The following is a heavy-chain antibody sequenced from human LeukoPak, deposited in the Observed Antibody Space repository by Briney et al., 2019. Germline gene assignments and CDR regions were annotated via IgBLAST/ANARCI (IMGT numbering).Heavy chain of an antibody. Sequence: SETLSLTCAVYGGSFSGYYWSWIRQPPGKGLEWIGEINHSGSTNYNPSLKSRVTISVDTSKNQFSLKLSSVTAADTAVYYCASLEEVVPAARWLDPWGQGTLVTVSS. CDR1: GGSFSGYY. V-gene: IGHV4-34*01. D-gene: IGHD2-2*01. J-gene: IGHJ5*02. CDR2: INHSGST. CDR3: ASLEEVVPAARWLDP.